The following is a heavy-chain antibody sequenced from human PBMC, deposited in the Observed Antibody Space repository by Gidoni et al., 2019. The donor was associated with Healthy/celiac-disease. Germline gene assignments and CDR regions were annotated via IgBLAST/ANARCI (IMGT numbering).Heavy chain of an antibody. V-gene: IGHV2-70*15. Sequence: QVTLRESGPALVKPTQTLTLTCTFSGFSLSTSGMCVSWIRQPPGKALEWLARIDWDDDKYYSTSLKTRLTISKDTSKNQVVLTMTNMDPVDTATYYCARETYYYDSSGYSAYGMDVWGQGTTVTVSS. CDR3: ARETYYYDSSGYSAYGMDV. D-gene: IGHD3-22*01. J-gene: IGHJ6*02. CDR2: IDWDDDK. CDR1: GFSLSTSGMC.